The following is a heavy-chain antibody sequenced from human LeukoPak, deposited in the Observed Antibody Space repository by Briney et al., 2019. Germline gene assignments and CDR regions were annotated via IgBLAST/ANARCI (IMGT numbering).Heavy chain of an antibody. CDR2: ISYDGSNK. Sequence: GGSLRLSCAASGFTFSSYGMHWVRQAPGKGLEWVAVISYDGSNKYHADSVKGRFTISRDNSKDTLYLQMNSLRAEDTAVYYCAKVGYRSSTSCYQSAWFDPWGQGTLVTVSS. J-gene: IGHJ5*02. CDR1: GFTFSSYG. CDR3: AKVGYRSSTSCYQSAWFDP. D-gene: IGHD2-2*03. V-gene: IGHV3-30*18.